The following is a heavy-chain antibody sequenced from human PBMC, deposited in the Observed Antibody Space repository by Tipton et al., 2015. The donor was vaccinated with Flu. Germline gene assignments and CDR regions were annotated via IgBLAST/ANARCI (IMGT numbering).Heavy chain of an antibody. Sequence: TLSLTCTVSGGSVSSGNYHWTWIRQPAGKGLEWIGRIYSSGNTNYHPSLKSRVTMSLDTSKNQFSLKLSSVTAADTAVYYCARDRYDSSGFVDYWGQGTLVTVSS. V-gene: IGHV4-61*02. CDR3: ARDRYDSSGFVDY. CDR2: IYSSGNT. CDR1: GGSVSSGNYH. D-gene: IGHD3-22*01. J-gene: IGHJ4*02.